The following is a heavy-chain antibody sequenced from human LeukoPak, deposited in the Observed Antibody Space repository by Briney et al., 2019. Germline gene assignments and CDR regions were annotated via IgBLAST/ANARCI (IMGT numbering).Heavy chain of an antibody. J-gene: IGHJ4*02. D-gene: IGHD3-10*02. Sequence: PSETLSLTCAVSGGSISSSNWWSWVRQPPGKGLEWIGEIYHSGSTYYNPSLKSRVTISVDTSKNQFSLKLSSVTAADTAVYYCARVFRGMYYFDYWGQGTLVTVSS. CDR3: ARVFRGMYYFDY. CDR1: GGSISSSNW. CDR2: IYHSGST. V-gene: IGHV4-4*02.